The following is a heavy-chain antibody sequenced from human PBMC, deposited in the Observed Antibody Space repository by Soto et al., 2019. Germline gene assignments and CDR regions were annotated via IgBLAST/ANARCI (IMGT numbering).Heavy chain of an antibody. CDR1: GGSFSGYY. CDR2: INHSGST. D-gene: IGHD3-10*01. J-gene: IGHJ5*02. V-gene: IGHV4-34*01. Sequence: QVQLQQWGAGLLKPSETLSLTCAVYGGSFSGYYWSWIRQPPGKGLEWIGEINHSGSTNYNPSLKSRVNISVDTSKNQLSLKLSSVTAADTAVYYYARYMSITMVRGVIIRWFDPWGQGTLVTVSS. CDR3: ARYMSITMVRGVIIRWFDP.